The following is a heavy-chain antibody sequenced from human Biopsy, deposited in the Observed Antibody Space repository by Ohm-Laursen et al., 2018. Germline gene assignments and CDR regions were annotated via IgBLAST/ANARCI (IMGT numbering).Heavy chain of an antibody. J-gene: IGHJ2*01. CDR3: ARDRGYYSDRTVPGYFDL. Sequence: SETLSLTCTVSGDSISSYYWSWIRRPPGKGLEWIGYVYYTGSTDYNPSLQSRVTISVDTSKNHFSLRLRSVTPADTAIYCARDRGYYSDRTVPGYFDLWGRGTLVTVSS. CDR2: VYYTGST. V-gene: IGHV4-59*01. D-gene: IGHD3-22*01. CDR1: GDSISSYY.